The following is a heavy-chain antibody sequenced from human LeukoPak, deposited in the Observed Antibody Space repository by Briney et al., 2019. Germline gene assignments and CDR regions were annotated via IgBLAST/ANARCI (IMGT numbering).Heavy chain of an antibody. D-gene: IGHD6-19*01. Sequence: ASVRVSCKASGFTFRNYGISWVRQAPGQGLEWMGWISAYNGDIKFAQKLQGRVTMTTYTPTSTAYMELRDLRSDDTAVYFCARDPSNTSGRNVYFDFWGQGTVVTVSS. CDR1: GFTFRNYG. CDR2: ISAYNGDI. CDR3: ARDPSNTSGRNVYFDF. V-gene: IGHV1-18*04. J-gene: IGHJ4*02.